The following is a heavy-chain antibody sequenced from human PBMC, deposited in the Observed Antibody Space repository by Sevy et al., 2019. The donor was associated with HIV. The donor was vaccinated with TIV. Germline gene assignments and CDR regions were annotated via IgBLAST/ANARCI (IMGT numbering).Heavy chain of an antibody. CDR2: ISAYNGNT. V-gene: IGHV1-18*01. Sequence: ASVKVSCKASGYTFTSYGISWVRQAPGQGLEWMGWISAYNGNTNYAQKLQGRVTMTTDTSTGTAYMELRSLRSDDTAVYYCARHLKVDYTFDYWGQGTLVTVSS. CDR1: GYTFTSYG. CDR3: ARHLKVDYTFDY. J-gene: IGHJ4*02. D-gene: IGHD4-4*01.